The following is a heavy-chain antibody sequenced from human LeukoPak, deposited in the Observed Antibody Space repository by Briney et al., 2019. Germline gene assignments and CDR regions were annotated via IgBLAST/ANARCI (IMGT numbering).Heavy chain of an antibody. CDR1: GFTFSTYA. V-gene: IGHV4-34*01. CDR2: VNLQGST. CDR3: AREGGPYRPLDY. J-gene: IGHJ4*02. Sequence: GSLRLSCAASGFTFSTYAMIWVRQPPGKGLEWIGEVNLQGSTNYNPSLMGRVAIAVDTSENHISLQLTSVTAADTAVYYCAREGGPYRPLDYSGQGTLVTVSS.